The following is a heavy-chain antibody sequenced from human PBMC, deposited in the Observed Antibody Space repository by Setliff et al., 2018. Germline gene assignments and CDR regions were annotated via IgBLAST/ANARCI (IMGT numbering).Heavy chain of an antibody. Sequence: GASVKVSCKASGYTFTSYYVHWVRQAPGQGLEWMGIINPSGGSTSYAQKFQGRVTMTRDTSTSTAYMELSSLRSEDTAVYYCAREAKRNVVVVVAATPVYWGQGTLVTVSS. D-gene: IGHD2-15*01. CDR3: AREAKRNVVVVVAATPVY. V-gene: IGHV1-46*01. CDR2: INPSGGST. J-gene: IGHJ4*02. CDR1: GYTFTSYY.